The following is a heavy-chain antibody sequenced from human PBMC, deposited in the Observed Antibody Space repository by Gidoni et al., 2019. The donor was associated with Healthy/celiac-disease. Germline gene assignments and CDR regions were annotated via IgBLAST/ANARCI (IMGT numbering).Heavy chain of an antibody. J-gene: IGHJ3*02. CDR1: GFPFDAYA. D-gene: IGHD6-19*01. CDR3: AKVRYSSGWPGDAFDI. CDR2: ISWNSGSI. Sequence: EVQLVASGGGLVQPGRSLRLSCAASGFPFDAYAMHWVRQAPGKGLEGVAGISWNSGSIGYADSGKGRFTISRDNAKNSLYLKMNSLRAEDTALYYCAKVRYSSGWPGDAFDIWGQGTMVTVSS. V-gene: IGHV3-9*01.